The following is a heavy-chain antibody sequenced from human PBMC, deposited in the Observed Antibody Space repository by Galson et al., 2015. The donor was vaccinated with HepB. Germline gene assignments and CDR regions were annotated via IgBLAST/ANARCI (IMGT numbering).Heavy chain of an antibody. CDR3: ARALWFGELATTDGYGMDV. CDR2: INPSGGST. Sequence: VTVSCKASGYTFTSYYMHWVRQAPGQGLEWMGIINPSGGSTSYAQKFQGRVTMTRDTSTSTVYMELSSLRSEDTAVYYCARALWFGELATTDGYGMDVWGQGTTVTVSS. V-gene: IGHV1-46*01. CDR1: GYTFTSYY. D-gene: IGHD3-10*01. J-gene: IGHJ6*02.